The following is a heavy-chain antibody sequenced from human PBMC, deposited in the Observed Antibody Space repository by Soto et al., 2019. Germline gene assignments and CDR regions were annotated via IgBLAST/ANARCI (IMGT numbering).Heavy chain of an antibody. CDR1: ASTSGNYI. D-gene: IGHD2-15*01. CDR3: AGGDNYYALGV. CDR2: ISYDGSNS. Sequence: QLQLVESGGGVVHPGSPLRLPAAASASTSGNYIMHWSGQPPGKGLEWVAFISYDGSNSNYADFVEGRFTISRDNPKNMLYLQLSSLRPDDTAVYYCAGGDNYYALGVWGQGTTVTVSS. J-gene: IGHJ6*02. V-gene: IGHV3-30*04.